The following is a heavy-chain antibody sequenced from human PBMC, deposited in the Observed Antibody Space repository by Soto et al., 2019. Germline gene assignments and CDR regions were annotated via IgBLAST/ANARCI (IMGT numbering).Heavy chain of an antibody. V-gene: IGHV4-34*01. D-gene: IGHD2-2*03. Sequence: PSETLSLTCAVYDGSRSGYYWIWIRQSTGKGLEWIGQINHSGSANYHPSLKSRVTIFLHTSGNESSLELSSVTAADTSVYYCARLNGYCVSTKCHGYYGMDVWGQGTTVTVSS. J-gene: IGHJ6*02. CDR2: INHSGSA. CDR3: ARLNGYCVSTKCHGYYGMDV. CDR1: DGSRSGYY.